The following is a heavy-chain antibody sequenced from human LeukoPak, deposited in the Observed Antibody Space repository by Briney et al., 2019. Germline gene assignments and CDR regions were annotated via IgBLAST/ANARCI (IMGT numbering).Heavy chain of an antibody. J-gene: IGHJ6*04. CDR3: ARDGAYSSGWSVDRWDYYGMDV. V-gene: IGHV4-59*01. D-gene: IGHD6-19*01. CDR1: GGSISSYY. CDR2: IYYSGST. Sequence: SETLSLTCTVSGGSISSYYWSWIRQPPGKGLEWIAYIYYSGSTNYNPSLKSRVTISVDTSKNQFSLKLSSVTAADTAVYYCARDGAYSSGWSVDRWDYYGMDVWGKGTTVTVSS.